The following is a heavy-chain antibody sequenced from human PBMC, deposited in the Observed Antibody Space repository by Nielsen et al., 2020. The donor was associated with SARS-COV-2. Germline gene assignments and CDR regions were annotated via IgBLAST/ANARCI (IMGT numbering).Heavy chain of an antibody. J-gene: IGHJ4*02. CDR2: IYSGGSK. CDR3: AGGSGSSSYYFDY. D-gene: IGHD3-10*01. CDR1: GFTVSSNY. Sequence: GGSLRLSCAASGFTVSSNYMSWVRQAPGKGLEWVSVIYSGGSKYYADSVKGRFTISRDNSKNTLYLQMNSLRAEDTAVYYCAGGSGSSSYYFDYWGQGTLVTVSS. V-gene: IGHV3-53*05.